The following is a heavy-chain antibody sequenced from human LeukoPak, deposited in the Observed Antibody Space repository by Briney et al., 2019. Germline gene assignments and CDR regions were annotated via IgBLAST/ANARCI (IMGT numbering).Heavy chain of an antibody. J-gene: IGHJ4*02. Sequence: PSETLSLTCTVSGGSISSYYWSWIRQPPGKGLEWIGYIYYSGSTNYNPSLKSRVTISVDTSKNQFSLKLSSVTAADTAVYYCARSIREGYYGSGSYYDPYYFDYWGQGTLVTVSS. V-gene: IGHV4-59*01. D-gene: IGHD3-10*01. CDR1: GGSISSYY. CDR3: ARSIREGYYGSGSYYDPYYFDY. CDR2: IYYSGST.